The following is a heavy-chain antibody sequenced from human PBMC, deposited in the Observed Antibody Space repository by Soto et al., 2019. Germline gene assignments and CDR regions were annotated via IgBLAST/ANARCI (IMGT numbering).Heavy chain of an antibody. Sequence: GASVNVSCKASGYTFTRYTINWVRQAPGQRLEWMGWINPDNGNTKSSQKFQDRVIITRDTSASTAYMDLSSLRSEDTAVYYCARGIATGQLDPWGQGTLVTVSS. V-gene: IGHV1-3*01. J-gene: IGHJ5*02. CDR3: ARGIATGQLDP. D-gene: IGHD2-15*01. CDR2: INPDNGNT. CDR1: GYTFTRYT.